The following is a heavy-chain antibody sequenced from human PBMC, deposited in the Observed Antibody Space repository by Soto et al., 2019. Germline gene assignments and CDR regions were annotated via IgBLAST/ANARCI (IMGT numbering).Heavy chain of an antibody. CDR1: GFTFSSYA. CDR3: ARGTGYNYFDY. CDR2: IDGGGGRT. J-gene: IGHJ4*02. V-gene: IGHV3-23*01. D-gene: IGHD3-9*01. Sequence: GGSLRPSCLASGFTFSSYALTLVRQAPGKGLEWVSAIDGGGGRTYYTDSVKGRFTISRDNSKNTLYLQMNSLGPEDTALYYCARGTGYNYFDYWGQGALVTVSS.